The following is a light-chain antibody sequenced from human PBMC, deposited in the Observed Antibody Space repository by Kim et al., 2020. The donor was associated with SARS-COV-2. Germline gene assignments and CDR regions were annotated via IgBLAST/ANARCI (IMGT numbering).Light chain of an antibody. CDR1: QSVNTY. CDR3: QQRSNGLT. J-gene: IGKJ4*01. Sequence: EIVMTQSPATLSVSPGERATLSCRASQSVNTYLAWYQQKPGQAPRLLIYDASNRATGIPARFSGSGSGTDFTLTISSLEPEDFAVYYCQQRSNGLTFGGGTKVDIK. V-gene: IGKV3-11*01. CDR2: DAS.